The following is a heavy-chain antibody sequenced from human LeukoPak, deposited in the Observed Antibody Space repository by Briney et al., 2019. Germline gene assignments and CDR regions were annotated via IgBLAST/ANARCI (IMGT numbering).Heavy chain of an antibody. J-gene: IGHJ3*02. CDR3: ARALNIVVVTAAIGAFDI. CDR2: ISYDGSNK. Sequence: GRSLRLSCAASGFTFSSYAMHWVRQAPGKGLEWVAVISYDGSNKYYADSVKGRFTISRDNSKNTLYLQMNSLRAEDTAVYYCARALNIVVVTAAIGAFDIWGQGTMVTVSS. CDR1: GFTFSSYA. D-gene: IGHD2-2*02. V-gene: IGHV3-30*01.